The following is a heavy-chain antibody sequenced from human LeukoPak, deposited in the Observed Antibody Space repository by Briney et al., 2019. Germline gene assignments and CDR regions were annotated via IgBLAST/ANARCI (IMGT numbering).Heavy chain of an antibody. CDR2: IYTSGST. D-gene: IGHD2-8*01. CDR1: GGSISSGGYY. CDR3: AGGGTNYYYYYMDV. J-gene: IGHJ6*03. Sequence: SETLSLTCTVSGGSISSGGYYWSWVRQPAGKGLEWIGRIYTSGSTNYNPSLKIRVTMSVDTSKNQFSLKLSSVTAADTAVYYCAGGGTNYYYYYMDVWGKGTTVTISS. V-gene: IGHV4-61*02.